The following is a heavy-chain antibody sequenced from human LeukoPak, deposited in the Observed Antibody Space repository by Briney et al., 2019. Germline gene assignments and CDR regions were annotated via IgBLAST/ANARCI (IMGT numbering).Heavy chain of an antibody. CDR3: AKDWGSGYRGKYYFDY. CDR1: GFTFSSYS. Sequence: GGSLRLSCAASGFTFSSYSMSWVRQAPGKGLEWVSGINWNGGSTGYADSVKGRFTISRDNAKNSLYLQMNSLRAEDTAVYYCAKDWGSGYRGKYYFDYWGQGTLVTVSS. J-gene: IGHJ4*02. CDR2: INWNGGST. D-gene: IGHD3-3*01. V-gene: IGHV3-20*04.